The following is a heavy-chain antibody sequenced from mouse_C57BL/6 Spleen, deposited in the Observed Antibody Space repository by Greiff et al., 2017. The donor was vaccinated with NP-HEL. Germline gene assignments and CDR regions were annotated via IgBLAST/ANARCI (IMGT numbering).Heavy chain of an antibody. D-gene: IGHD1-1*02. CDR1: GFTFSDYG. V-gene: IGHV5-17*01. CDR2: ISSGSSTI. J-gene: IGHJ1*03. Sequence: EVKLMESGGGLVKPGGSLKLSCAASGFTFSDYGMHWVRQAPEKGLEWVAYISSGSSTIYYADTVKGRYTISRDNAKNTLFLQMTSLRSEDTAMYYCARDEGWRYFDVWGTGTTVTVSS. CDR3: ARDEGWRYFDV.